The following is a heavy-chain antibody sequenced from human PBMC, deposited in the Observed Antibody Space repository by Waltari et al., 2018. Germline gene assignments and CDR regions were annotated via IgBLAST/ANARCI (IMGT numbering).Heavy chain of an antibody. V-gene: IGHV4-39*01. D-gene: IGHD5-12*01. CDR3: ATYIGASVGTAAFDV. J-gene: IGHJ3*01. CDR2: ISYTGAT. Sequence: QLQLQESGPGLVKPSETLSLTCAVSGGSITSNRHYWGWIRQPPGQGLEWIGTISYTGATYSSPSLKSRVTISRDTSKNQLSLTLVSVTAADTALYYCATYIGASVGTAAFDVWGQGTMVTVSS. CDR1: GGSITSNRHY.